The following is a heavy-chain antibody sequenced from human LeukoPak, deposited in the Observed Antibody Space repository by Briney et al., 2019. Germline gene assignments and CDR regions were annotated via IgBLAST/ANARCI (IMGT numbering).Heavy chain of an antibody. D-gene: IGHD2-2*01. CDR1: GGTFSTYA. CDR3: ARDVRHRYCSSTSCCRGWFDP. Sequence: ASVKVSCKASGGTFSTYAISWVRQAPGQGLEWMGGIIPILGTANYAQKFQGRVTITADESTSTAYMELSSLRSEDTAVYYCARDVRHRYCSSTSCCRGWFDPWGQGTLVTVSS. CDR2: IIPILGTA. V-gene: IGHV1-69*13. J-gene: IGHJ5*02.